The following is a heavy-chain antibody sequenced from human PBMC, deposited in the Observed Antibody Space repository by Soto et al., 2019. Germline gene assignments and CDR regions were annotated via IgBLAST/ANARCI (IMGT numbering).Heavy chain of an antibody. Sequence: ASVKVSCKASGYTFTGYYMHWVRQAPGQGLEWMGWINPNSGGTNYAQKFQGRVTMTRDTSISTAYMELSRLRSDDTAVYYCARDRGIAVAGGGYWGQGTLVTVSS. V-gene: IGHV1-2*02. D-gene: IGHD6-19*01. J-gene: IGHJ4*02. CDR1: GYTFTGYY. CDR3: ARDRGIAVAGGGY. CDR2: INPNSGGT.